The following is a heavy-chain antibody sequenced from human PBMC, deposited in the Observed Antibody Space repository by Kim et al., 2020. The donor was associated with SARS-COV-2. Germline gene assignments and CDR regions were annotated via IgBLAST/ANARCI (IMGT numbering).Heavy chain of an antibody. Sequence: AASVRGRFTISRDNVNNSLFLQMNDLRVEDSAVYFCARARSTSWAPFDPWGQGTIVTVSS. V-gene: IGHV3-11*05. D-gene: IGHD1-26*01. CDR3: ARARSTSWAPFDP. J-gene: IGHJ5*02.